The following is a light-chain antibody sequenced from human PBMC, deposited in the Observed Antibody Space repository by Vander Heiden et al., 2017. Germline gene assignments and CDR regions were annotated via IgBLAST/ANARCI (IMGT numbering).Light chain of an antibody. V-gene: IGKV1-5*03. CDR1: QNIIRW. CDR3: QHFASYSWT. Sequence: IQMTQSPSTLSASVGDRVTITCRASQNIIRWLAWYQQKPGEAPNLLISKASSLESGVPSRFSGSGSGTEFTLTISSLQPDDSATYYCQHFASYSWTFGQGTKVEI. CDR2: KAS. J-gene: IGKJ1*01.